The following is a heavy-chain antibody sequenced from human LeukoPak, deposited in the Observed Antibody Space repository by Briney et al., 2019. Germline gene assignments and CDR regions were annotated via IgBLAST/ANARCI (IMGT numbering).Heavy chain of an antibody. CDR1: GFTFSSYS. V-gene: IGHV3-21*01. CDR3: ARDPSNVWQWINNWFDP. Sequence: GGALRLSCAASGFTFSSYSMNWVRQAPGKGLEWVSSINSSRSYIYYADSVKGRFTISREIAKNSLHLQMNSLRAEDTAVYYCARDPSNVWQWINNWFDPWGQGTLVTVSS. D-gene: IGHD6-19*01. CDR2: INSSRSYI. J-gene: IGHJ5*02.